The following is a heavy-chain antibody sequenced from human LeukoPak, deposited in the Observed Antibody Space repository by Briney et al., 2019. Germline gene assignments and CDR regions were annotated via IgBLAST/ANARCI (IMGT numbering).Heavy chain of an antibody. Sequence: GGSLRLSCAASGFTFTSYAMSWVRQAPGKGREWVSAISGSGGSTYYADSVKGRFTISRDNSKNTLYLQMNSLRAEDTAVYYCAKDRAMPYFDYWGQGTLVTVSS. CDR3: AKDRAMPYFDY. J-gene: IGHJ4*02. CDR2: ISGSGGST. D-gene: IGHD2-2*01. V-gene: IGHV3-23*01. CDR1: GFTFTSYA.